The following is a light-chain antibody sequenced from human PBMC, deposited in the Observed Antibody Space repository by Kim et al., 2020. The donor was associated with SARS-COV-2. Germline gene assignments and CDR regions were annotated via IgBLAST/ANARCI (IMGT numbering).Light chain of an antibody. CDR2: GTS. Sequence: VVLTQSPGTLSLSPGERATLSCRASQSMSAGYLTWYQQKPGQAPRLLLYGTSTSANGIPDKFSGSRSGTDFILTINGLGPEDAAIYYGHHLSASPYYILGQGTRREI. CDR3: HHLSASPYYI. CDR1: QSMSAGY. J-gene: IGKJ2*01. V-gene: IGKV3-20*01.